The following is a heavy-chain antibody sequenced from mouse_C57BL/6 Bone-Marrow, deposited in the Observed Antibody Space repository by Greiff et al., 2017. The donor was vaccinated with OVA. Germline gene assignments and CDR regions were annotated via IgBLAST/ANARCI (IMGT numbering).Heavy chain of an antibody. V-gene: IGHV1-75*01. J-gene: IGHJ1*03. D-gene: IGHD2-4*01. CDR2: IFPGGGST. CDR3: ARNDYARYFDV. Sequence: QVQLQQSGPELVKPGASVKISCKASGYTFTDYYINWVKQRPGPGLEWIGWIFPGGGSTYYNEKFKGKANLTVDKSSSTAYMLLSSLTSEVSAGDLFARNDYARYFDVWGTGTTLTVSS. CDR1: GYTFTDYY.